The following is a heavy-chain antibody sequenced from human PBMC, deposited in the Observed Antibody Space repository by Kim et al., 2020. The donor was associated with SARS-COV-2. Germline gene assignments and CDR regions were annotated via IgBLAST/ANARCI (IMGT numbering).Heavy chain of an antibody. Sequence: DSVKGRFTISRDNAKNSLYLQMNSLRAEDTAVYYCARDEWVTYDYYGMDVWGQGTTVTVSS. J-gene: IGHJ6*02. V-gene: IGHV3-7*03. D-gene: IGHD2-21*02. CDR3: ARDEWVTYDYYGMDV.